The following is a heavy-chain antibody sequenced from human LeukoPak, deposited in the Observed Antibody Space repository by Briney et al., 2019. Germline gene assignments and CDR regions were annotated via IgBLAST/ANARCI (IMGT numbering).Heavy chain of an antibody. J-gene: IGHJ1*01. CDR3: AKRYCSSTSCPTYFQH. D-gene: IGHD2-2*01. CDR2: IIPIFGTA. Sequence: SVKVSCKASGGTFSSYAISWVRQAPGQGLEWMGGIIPIFGTANYAQKFQGRVTITTDESTSTAYMELSSLRSEDTAVYYCAKRYCSSTSCPTYFQHWGQGTLVTVSS. CDR1: GGTFSSYA. V-gene: IGHV1-69*05.